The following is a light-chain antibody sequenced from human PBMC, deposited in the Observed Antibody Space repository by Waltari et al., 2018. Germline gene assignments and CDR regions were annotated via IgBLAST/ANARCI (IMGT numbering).Light chain of an antibody. CDR1: SCDVGGYKL. CDR3: CSYAGSHVV. CDR2: EGS. V-gene: IGLV2-23*01. Sequence: QSALTQPASVSGSPGQSITISCTGTSCDVGGYKLFSWSQPHPGKAPKLMIYEGSKRPSGVSNRFSGSKSGNTASLTISGLQAEDEADYYCCSYAGSHVVFGGGTKLTVL. J-gene: IGLJ2*01.